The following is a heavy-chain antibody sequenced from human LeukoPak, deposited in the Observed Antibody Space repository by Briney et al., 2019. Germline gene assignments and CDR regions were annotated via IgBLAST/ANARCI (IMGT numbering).Heavy chain of an antibody. CDR3: ARRKEWDLLGWFAP. Sequence: SETLSLTCAVYGGSFSAYHWSWIRQPPGKGLEWIGEINHSGSTNYKPSLRSRGNISLDTSKKQFSLRLSSGTAADPAVYYCARRKEWDLLGWFAPWGRGPLVTVSS. D-gene: IGHD1-26*01. V-gene: IGHV4-34*01. CDR1: GGSFSAYH. CDR2: INHSGST. J-gene: IGHJ5*02.